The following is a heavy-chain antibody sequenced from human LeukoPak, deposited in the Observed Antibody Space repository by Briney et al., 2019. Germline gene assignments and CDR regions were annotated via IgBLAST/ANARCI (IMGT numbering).Heavy chain of an antibody. V-gene: IGHV3-9*01. CDR2: ISWNSGSI. J-gene: IGHJ4*02. CDR1: GFTFDDYA. CDR3: ARDDGY. D-gene: IGHD5-24*01. Sequence: PGRSLRLSCAASGFTFDDYAMHWVRHAPGKGLEWVSGISWNSGSIGYADSVKGRFTISRDNSKNTLYLQMNSLRAEDTAVYYCARDDGYWGQGTLVTVSS.